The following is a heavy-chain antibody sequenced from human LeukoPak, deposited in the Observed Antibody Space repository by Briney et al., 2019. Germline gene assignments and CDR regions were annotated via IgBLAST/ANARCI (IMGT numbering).Heavy chain of an antibody. Sequence: PGGSLRLPCAASGSTFSSYAMSWVRQAPGKGLEWVSAISGSGGSTYYADSVKGRFTISRDNSKNTLYLQMNSLRAEDTAVYYCAKDYYGSGSSPYFDYWGQGTLVTVSS. D-gene: IGHD3-10*01. CDR3: AKDYYGSGSSPYFDY. CDR2: ISGSGGST. J-gene: IGHJ4*02. V-gene: IGHV3-23*01. CDR1: GSTFSSYA.